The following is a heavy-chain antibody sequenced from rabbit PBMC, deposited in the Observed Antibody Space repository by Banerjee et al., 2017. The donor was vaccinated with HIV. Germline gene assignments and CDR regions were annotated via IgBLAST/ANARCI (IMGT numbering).Heavy chain of an antibody. D-gene: IGHD1-1*01. V-gene: IGHV1S40*01. J-gene: IGHJ4*01. Sequence: QSLEESGGDLVKPGASLTLTCTASGFSFSSNYYMCWVRQAPGKGLEWIACINTSSGNTVYASWAKGRFTISKTSSTTVTLQMTSLTAADTATYFCARDGASGYNFNLWGPGTLVTVS. CDR3: ARDGASGYNFNL. CDR2: INTSSGNT. CDR1: GFSFSSNYY.